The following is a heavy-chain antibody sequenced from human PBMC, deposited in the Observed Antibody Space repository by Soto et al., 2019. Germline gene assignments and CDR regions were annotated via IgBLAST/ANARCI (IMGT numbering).Heavy chain of an antibody. CDR3: AAERAYFHDSNGYLSIDF. CDR2: VKSKTDGETA. D-gene: IGHD3-22*01. CDR1: GFSFSDAW. J-gene: IGHJ4*02. V-gene: IGHV3-15*07. Sequence: EVQLVESGGGLVKPGGSLRLSCAASGFSFSDAWLNWVRQAPGKGLEWVGGVKSKTDGETADYATFVKGRFTISRDDSKNALYLQMNSLKTEDTAVYYCAAERAYFHDSNGYLSIDFWGQGTLVTVSS.